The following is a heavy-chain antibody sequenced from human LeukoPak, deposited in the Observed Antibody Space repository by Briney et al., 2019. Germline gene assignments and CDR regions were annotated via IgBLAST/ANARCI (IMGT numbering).Heavy chain of an antibody. Sequence: PGGSLRLSCAASGFTFNDYYMTWIRHAPGKGLEWVSTIKHIGPTTYYADSVKGRFTISRDNAKNSLFLQMSSLRADDTAIYYCARAGELRYMDVWGKGTAVTVSS. CDR2: IKHIGPTT. V-gene: IGHV3-11*04. J-gene: IGHJ6*03. CDR1: GFTFNDYY. D-gene: IGHD3-16*01. CDR3: ARAGELRYMDV.